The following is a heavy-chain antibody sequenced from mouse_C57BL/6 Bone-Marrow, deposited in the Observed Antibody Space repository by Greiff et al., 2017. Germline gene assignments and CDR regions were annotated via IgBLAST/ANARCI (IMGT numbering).Heavy chain of an antibody. D-gene: IGHD1-1*01. CDR3: AKFYGRHYVDY. V-gene: IGHV1-82*01. Sequence: VQLQQSGPELVKPGASVKISCKASGYAFSSSWMNWVKQRPGKGLEWIGRIYPGDGDTNYNGKFKGKATLTADKSSSTAYMQLSSLTSEDSAVYFCAKFYGRHYVDYWGQGTTLTGSS. CDR1: GYAFSSSW. CDR2: IYPGDGDT. J-gene: IGHJ2*01.